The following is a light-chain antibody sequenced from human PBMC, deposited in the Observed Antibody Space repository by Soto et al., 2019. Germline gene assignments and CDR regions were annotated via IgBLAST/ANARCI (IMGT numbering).Light chain of an antibody. V-gene: IGLV2-8*01. CDR3: SSYAGSNNVG. CDR2: EVS. J-gene: IGLJ2*01. Sequence: QSALTQPPSASGSPGQSVTISCTRTSSDGGGYNYVSWYQQHPGKAPKLLIYEVSKRPSGVPDRFSGSKSGNTASLTVSGLQAEDEADYDCSSYAGSNNVGFGGGTKRTVL. CDR1: SSDGGGYNY.